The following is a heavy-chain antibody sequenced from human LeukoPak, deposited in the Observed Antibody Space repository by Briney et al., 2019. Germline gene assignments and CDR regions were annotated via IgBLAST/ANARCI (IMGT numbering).Heavy chain of an antibody. J-gene: IGHJ4*02. CDR3: ARAGSTYSSGWYAFDY. D-gene: IGHD6-19*01. CDR2: INHSGST. CDR1: GRSFSGYY. Sequence: SETLSLTCAVYGRSFSGYYWSWIRQPPGKGLEWIGEINHSGSTNYNPSLKSRVTISVDTSKNQFSLKLSSVTAADTAVYYCARAGSTYSSGWYAFDYWGQGTLVTVSS. V-gene: IGHV4-34*01.